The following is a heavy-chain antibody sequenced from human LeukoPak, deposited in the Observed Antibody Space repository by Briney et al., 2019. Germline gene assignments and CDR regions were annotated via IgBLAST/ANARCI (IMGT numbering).Heavy chain of an antibody. Sequence: TLSLTCNVSGVSITSGDYFWNWIRQPPGKALEWLALIYWDDDKRYSPSLKSRLTITKDTSKNQVVLTMTNMDPVDTATYYCAHSGYSSGWPDFDYWGQGTLVTVSS. CDR3: AHSGYSSGWPDFDY. CDR2: IYWDDDK. D-gene: IGHD6-19*01. V-gene: IGHV2-5*08. J-gene: IGHJ4*02. CDR1: GVSITSGDY.